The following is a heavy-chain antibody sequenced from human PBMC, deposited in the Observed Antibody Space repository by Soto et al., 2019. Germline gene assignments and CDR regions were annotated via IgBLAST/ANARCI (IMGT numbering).Heavy chain of an antibody. CDR3: ARWDYGYYARFDY. V-gene: IGHV1-8*01. CDR1: GYTFTSHD. Sequence: QVQLVQSGAEVKKSGASVKVSCKASGYTFTSHDINWVRQATGQGLEWLGWMNPNSGNTGYAQKFQGRVTMTRNTSISTAYMELSSLRSEDTAVYYCARWDYGYYARFDYWGQGTLVTVSS. CDR2: MNPNSGNT. D-gene: IGHD4-17*01. J-gene: IGHJ4*02.